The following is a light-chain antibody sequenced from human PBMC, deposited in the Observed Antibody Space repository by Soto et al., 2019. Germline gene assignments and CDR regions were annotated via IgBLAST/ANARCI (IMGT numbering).Light chain of an antibody. V-gene: IGKV1-5*02. CDR2: DAS. Sequence: DIQMTQSPSSLSASVGDRVTIICRASQSVSTRLAWYQQKPGKAPKVLIYDASSWAGGVPSRFTGSGSGTEFTLTINSLQPDDFATYYLQQYSVYWTFGQGTKVEIK. J-gene: IGKJ1*01. CDR1: QSVSTR. CDR3: QQYSVYWT.